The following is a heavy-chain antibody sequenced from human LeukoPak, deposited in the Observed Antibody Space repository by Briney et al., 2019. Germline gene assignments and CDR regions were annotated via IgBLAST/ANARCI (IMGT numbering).Heavy chain of an antibody. CDR3: ARIRYFDWLLYPRAFDI. CDR2: INHSGST. J-gene: IGHJ3*02. V-gene: IGHV4-34*01. CDR1: GGSFSGYY. Sequence: SETLSLTCAVYGGSFSGYYWSWIRQPPGKGLEWIGEINHSGSTNYNPSLKSRVTISVDTSKNQFSLKLSSVTAADTAVYYCARIRYFDWLLYPRAFDIWGQGTMVTVSS. D-gene: IGHD3-9*01.